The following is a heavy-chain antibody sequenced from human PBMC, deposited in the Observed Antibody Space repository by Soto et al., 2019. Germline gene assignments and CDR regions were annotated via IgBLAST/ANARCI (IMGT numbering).Heavy chain of an antibody. CDR1: GGSISSGDYY. J-gene: IGHJ4*02. V-gene: IGHV4-30-4*01. D-gene: IGHD6-19*01. Sequence: SETLSLTCTVSGGSISSGDYYWSWIRQPPGKGLEWIGYIYYSGSTYYNPSLKSRVTISVDTSKNQFSLKLSSVTAADTAVYYCARSTAVAGGSEIDYWGQGTLVTVSP. CDR3: ARSTAVAGGSEIDY. CDR2: IYYSGST.